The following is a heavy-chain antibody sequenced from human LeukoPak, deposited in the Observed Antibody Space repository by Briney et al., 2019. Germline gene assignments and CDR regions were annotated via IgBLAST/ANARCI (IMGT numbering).Heavy chain of an antibody. J-gene: IGHJ6*03. CDR1: GFTFSSYS. CDR3: ARRSEFGVLYYMDV. Sequence: PGGSLRLSCAASGFTFSSYSMNWVRQDPGKGLEWVSYISGSSGTIYYADSVKGRFTISRDNAKSSLYLQMNSLRAEDTAVYYCARRSEFGVLYYMDVWGKGTTVTVSS. CDR2: ISGSSGTI. V-gene: IGHV3-48*01. D-gene: IGHD3-16*01.